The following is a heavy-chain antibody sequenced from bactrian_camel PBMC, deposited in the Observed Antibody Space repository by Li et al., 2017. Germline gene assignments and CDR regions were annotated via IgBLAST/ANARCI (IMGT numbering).Heavy chain of an antibody. J-gene: IGHJ7*01. Sequence: VQLVESGGGSVKAGGSLTLTCVASGYTYNHYCMGWFRLAPGKAREEVASFASDGSAVYADSVKGRFTISQDNAKNTVYLQMNSLKPVDTAMYYCAADLIECSGPMDYWGKGTQVTVS. V-gene: IGHV3S53*01. CDR1: GYTYNHYC. CDR2: FASDGSA.